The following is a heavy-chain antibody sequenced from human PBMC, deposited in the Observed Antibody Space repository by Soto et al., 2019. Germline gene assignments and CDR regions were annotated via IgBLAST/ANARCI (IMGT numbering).Heavy chain of an antibody. CDR3: AGHFDY. V-gene: IGHV4-59*08. Sequence: SETLSLTCTVSGCSISSYYWSWIRQPPGKGLEWIGYIYYSGSTNYNPSLKSRVTISVDTSKNQFSLKLSSVTAADTAVYYCAGHFDYWGQGILVTVSS. CDR1: GCSISSYY. J-gene: IGHJ4*02. CDR2: IYYSGST.